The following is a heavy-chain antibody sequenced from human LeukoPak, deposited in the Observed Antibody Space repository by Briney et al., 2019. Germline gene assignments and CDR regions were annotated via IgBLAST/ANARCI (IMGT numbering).Heavy chain of an antibody. Sequence: GGSLRLSCAASGFTFSSYWMSWVRQAPGKGLEWVANIKQDGSEKYYVDSVKGRFTISRDNAKNSLYLQMNSLRAEDTAVYYCARDNKFTMQWLVPKRTNYFDYWGQGTLVTVSS. J-gene: IGHJ4*02. D-gene: IGHD6-19*01. CDR2: IKQDGSEK. CDR3: ARDNKFTMQWLVPKRTNYFDY. V-gene: IGHV3-7*01. CDR1: GFTFSSYW.